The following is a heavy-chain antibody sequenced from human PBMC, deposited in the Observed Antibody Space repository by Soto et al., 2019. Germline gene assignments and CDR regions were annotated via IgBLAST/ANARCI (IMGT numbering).Heavy chain of an antibody. CDR1: GDSISTVDYF. J-gene: IGHJ5*01. CDR2: IYKSTTT. V-gene: IGHV4-30-4*01. D-gene: IGHD2-15*01. CDR3: ARGRYCLTGRCFPNWFDS. Sequence: SETLSLTCSVSGDSISTVDYFWAWIRQPPGQALEYIGYIYKSTTTYYNPSFEGRVAISLDTSKSQFSLTVTSVTAADTAVYFCARGRYCLTGRCFPNWFDSWGQGTLVTVSS.